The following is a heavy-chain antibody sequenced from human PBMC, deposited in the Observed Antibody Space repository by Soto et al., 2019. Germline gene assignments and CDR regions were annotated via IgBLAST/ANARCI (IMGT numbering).Heavy chain of an antibody. D-gene: IGHD6-13*01. Sequence: PGGSLRLSCAASGFTFSSYSMNWVRQAPGKGLEWVSSISSSSSYIYYADSVKGRFTISRDNAKNSLYLQMNSLRAEDTAVYYCARDSISVAAAAFDYWGQGTLVTVSS. V-gene: IGHV3-21*01. J-gene: IGHJ4*02. CDR2: ISSSSSYI. CDR1: GFTFSSYS. CDR3: ARDSISVAAAAFDY.